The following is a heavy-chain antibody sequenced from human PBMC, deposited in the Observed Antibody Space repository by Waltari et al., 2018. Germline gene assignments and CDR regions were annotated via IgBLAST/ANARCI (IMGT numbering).Heavy chain of an antibody. CDR1: GGSISSSSYY. CDR3: ARSLSSSYGLDY. CDR2: IYYSGST. V-gene: IGHV4-39*01. J-gene: IGHJ4*02. D-gene: IGHD6-13*01. Sequence: QLQLQESGPGLVKPSETLSLTCPVSGGSISSSSYYWGWIRQPPGKGLEWIGSIYYSGSTYYNPSLKSRVTISVDTSKNQFSLKLSSVTAADTAVYYCARSLSSSYGLDYWGQGTLVTVSS.